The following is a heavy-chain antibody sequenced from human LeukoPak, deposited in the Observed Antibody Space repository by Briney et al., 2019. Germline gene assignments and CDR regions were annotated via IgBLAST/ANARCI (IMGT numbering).Heavy chain of an antibody. J-gene: IGHJ6*02. Sequence: ASVKVSCKASGYTFTSYGISWVRQAPGQGLEWMGWISAYNGNTNYAQKLQGTVTMTTDTSTSTAYMELRSLRSDDTAVYYCARDGDGLRYFDWLLSPYYYYGMDVWGQGTTVTVSS. D-gene: IGHD3-9*01. V-gene: IGHV1-18*01. CDR2: ISAYNGNT. CDR3: ARDGDGLRYFDWLLSPYYYYGMDV. CDR1: GYTFTSYG.